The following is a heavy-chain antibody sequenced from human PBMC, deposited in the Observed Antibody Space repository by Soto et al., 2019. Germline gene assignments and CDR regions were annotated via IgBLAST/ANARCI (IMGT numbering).Heavy chain of an antibody. CDR3: ARSIVVVTALDY. CDR1: GYTFTSYA. D-gene: IGHD2-21*02. V-gene: IGHV1-3*01. CDR2: INAGNGNT. J-gene: IGHJ4*02. Sequence: QVQLVQSGAEVKKPGASVKVSAKASGYTFTSYAMHWVRQAPGQRLEWMGGINAGNGNTKYSQKFQGRVTITRDTSASTAYMELSSLRSEDTAVYYCARSIVVVTALDYWGQGTLVTVSS.